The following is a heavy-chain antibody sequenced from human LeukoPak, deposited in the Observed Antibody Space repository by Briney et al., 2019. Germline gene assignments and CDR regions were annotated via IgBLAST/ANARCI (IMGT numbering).Heavy chain of an antibody. CDR1: GFTFSTYA. CDR2: ISGSGGST. CDR3: AKDQRYSSSWYGGDY. Sequence: GGSLRLSCAASGFTFSTYAVNWVRQAPGKGLEWVSAISGSGGSTYYADSVKGRFTISRDNSKNTLYLQMNSLRAEDTAVYYCAKDQRYSSSWYGGDYWGQGTLVTVSS. J-gene: IGHJ4*02. V-gene: IGHV3-23*01. D-gene: IGHD6-13*01.